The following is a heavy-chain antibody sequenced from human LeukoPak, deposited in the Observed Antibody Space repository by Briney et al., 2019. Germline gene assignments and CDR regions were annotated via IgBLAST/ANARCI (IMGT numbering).Heavy chain of an antibody. CDR2: ISGSGGST. CDR3: AKDHYYDSSGYYWVPGFFDY. D-gene: IGHD3-22*01. J-gene: IGHJ4*02. Sequence: GGSLRLSCAASGCTFSSYAMSWVRQAPGKGLEWVSAISGSGGSTYYADSVKGRFTISRDNSKNTLYLQMNSLRAEDTAVYYCAKDHYYDSSGYYWVPGFFDYWGQGTLVTVSS. V-gene: IGHV3-23*01. CDR1: GCTFSSYA.